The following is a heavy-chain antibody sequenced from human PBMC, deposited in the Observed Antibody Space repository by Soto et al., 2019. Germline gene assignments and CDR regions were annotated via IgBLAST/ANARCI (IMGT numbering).Heavy chain of an antibody. CDR1: GFTFTSSA. V-gene: IGHV1-58*01. Sequence: ASVKVSCKASGFTFTSSAVQWVRQARGQRLEWIGWIVVGSGNTNYAQKFQERVTITRDMSTSTAYMELSSLRSEDTAVYYCARDRYYYGSGSYYISWFDPWGQGTLVTVSS. CDR3: ARDRYYYGSGSYYISWFDP. J-gene: IGHJ5*02. CDR2: IVVGSGNT. D-gene: IGHD3-10*01.